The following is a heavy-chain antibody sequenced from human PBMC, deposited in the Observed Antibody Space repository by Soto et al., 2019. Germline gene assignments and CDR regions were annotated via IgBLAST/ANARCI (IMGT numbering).Heavy chain of an antibody. J-gene: IGHJ4*02. CDR1: GFTFNNYA. V-gene: IGHV3-23*01. D-gene: IGHD3-22*01. Sequence: GGSLRLSCAASGFTFNNYAMSWVRQAPGKGLEWVSGISASGGSTYYADAVKGRFTMSRDNSKNTLYLQINSLRAEDTAVYYCAKDRPHYYYSSGYLYFDYWGQGTLVTVS. CDR3: AKDRPHYYYSSGYLYFDY. CDR2: ISASGGST.